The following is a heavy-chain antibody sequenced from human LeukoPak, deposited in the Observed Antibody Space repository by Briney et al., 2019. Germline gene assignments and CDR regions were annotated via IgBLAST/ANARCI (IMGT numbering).Heavy chain of an antibody. CDR1: GFTFTDFW. J-gene: IGHJ4*02. D-gene: IGHD3-10*01. CDR2: VKGDEIST. V-gene: IGHV3-74*01. Sequence: GGSLRLSCAASGFTFTDFWMHWVRQAPGGGLVWVSRVKGDEISTLYADSVKGRFTISRDNSKNTLYLQMNSLRAEDTAVYYCARDREGVFDYWGQGTLVTVSS. CDR3: ARDREGVFDY.